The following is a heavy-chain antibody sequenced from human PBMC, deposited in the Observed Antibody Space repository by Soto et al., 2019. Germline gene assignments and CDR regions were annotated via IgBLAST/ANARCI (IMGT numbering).Heavy chain of an antibody. Sequence: PSETLSLTCTVSGGSISSYYWSWIRQPPGKGLEWIGYIYYSGSTNYNPSLKSRVTISVDTSKNQFSLKLSSVTAADTAVYYCARDRGPYYDILTGHHGMDVWGQGTTVTVSS. J-gene: IGHJ6*02. CDR1: GGSISSYY. V-gene: IGHV4-59*01. D-gene: IGHD3-9*01. CDR2: IYYSGST. CDR3: ARDRGPYYDILTGHHGMDV.